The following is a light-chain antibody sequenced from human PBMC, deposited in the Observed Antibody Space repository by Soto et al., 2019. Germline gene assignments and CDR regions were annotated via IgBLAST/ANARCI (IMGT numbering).Light chain of an antibody. CDR1: SSDVGGYNY. CDR2: EVS. J-gene: IGLJ1*01. CDR3: SSYTSSSTLYV. V-gene: IGLV2-14*01. Sequence: QSVLTQPASVSGSPGQSITISCTGTSSDVGGYNYVSWYQQHPGKAPKLMIYEVSNRPSGVSNRFSGSKSGNTASLTISGLQAEDEDDYYCSSYTSSSTLYVSGTGTKVTVL.